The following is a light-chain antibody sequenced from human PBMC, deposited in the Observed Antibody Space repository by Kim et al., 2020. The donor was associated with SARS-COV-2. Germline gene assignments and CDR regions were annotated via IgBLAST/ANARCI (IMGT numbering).Light chain of an antibody. V-gene: IGKV3-11*01. Sequence: FSPGDRATLSCRASESISNYLAWYQQKPGQAPRLLIYDASNRATGIPARFSGSGSGTDFTLTISSLEPEDFAVYYCQQRGNWPPYTFGQGTKLEI. J-gene: IGKJ2*01. CDR3: QQRGNWPPYT. CDR1: ESISNY. CDR2: DAS.